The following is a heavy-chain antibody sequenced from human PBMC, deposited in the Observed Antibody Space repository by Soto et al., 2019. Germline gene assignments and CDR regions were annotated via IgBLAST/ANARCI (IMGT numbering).Heavy chain of an antibody. CDR3: AKAITFYSLYYFDY. J-gene: IGHJ4*01. CDR1: GFTFSSYG. Sequence: GGSLRLSCAASGFTFSSYGMHWVRQAPGKGLEWVAVISYDGSNKYYADSVKGRFTISRDNSKNTLYLQMNSLRAEDTAVYYFAKAITFYSLYYFDYWGQGTLVNVSS. CDR2: ISYDGSNK. V-gene: IGHV3-30*18. D-gene: IGHD3-16*01.